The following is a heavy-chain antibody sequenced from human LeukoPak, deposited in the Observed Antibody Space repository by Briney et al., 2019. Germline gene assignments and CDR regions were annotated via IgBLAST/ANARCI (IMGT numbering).Heavy chain of an antibody. D-gene: IGHD5-12*01. Sequence: SETLSLTCAVYGGSFSDYYWSWIRQLPGKGLEWIGEINHSGSTNYNPSLKSRVTISVDTSKNQFSLKLSSLTAADAAIYYCARAYNGYDYPWGQGPIVTVSS. CDR2: INHSGST. J-gene: IGHJ5*02. V-gene: IGHV4-34*01. CDR1: GGSFSDYY. CDR3: ARAYNGYDYP.